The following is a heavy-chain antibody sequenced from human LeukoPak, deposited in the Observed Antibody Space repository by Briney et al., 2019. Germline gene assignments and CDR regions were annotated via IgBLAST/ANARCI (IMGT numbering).Heavy chain of an antibody. J-gene: IGHJ6*03. D-gene: IGHD1-14*01. CDR3: AKTGSFTYYYYMDV. CDR2: IRYDGSNK. CDR1: GFTFSSYG. Sequence: PGGSLRLSCAASGFTFSSYGMHWVRQAPGKGLEWVAFIRYDGSNKYYADSAKGRFTISRDNSKNTLYLQMNSLRAEDTAVYYCAKTGSFTYYYYMDVWGKGTTVTVSS. V-gene: IGHV3-30*02.